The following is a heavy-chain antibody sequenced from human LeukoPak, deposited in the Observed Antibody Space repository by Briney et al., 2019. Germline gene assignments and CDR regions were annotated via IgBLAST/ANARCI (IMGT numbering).Heavy chain of an antibody. CDR1: AFTFGNYW. Sequence: GGSLRLSCAASAFTFGNYWMSWVRQTPGKGPEWVANMDQGGSEKYYVDSVKGRFTISRDNAKKSLHLQMNSLRGEDTAVYYCARHCSSSSCYSFDHWGQGTLVTVSS. V-gene: IGHV3-7*01. CDR2: MDQGGSEK. CDR3: ARHCSSSSCYSFDH. J-gene: IGHJ4*02. D-gene: IGHD2-2*01.